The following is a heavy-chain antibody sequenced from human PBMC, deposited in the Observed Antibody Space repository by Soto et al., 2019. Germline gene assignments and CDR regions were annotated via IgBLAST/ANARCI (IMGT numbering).Heavy chain of an antibody. D-gene: IGHD1-26*01. CDR1: GYTFSSYG. CDR3: ARDLDSGSYYFDY. CDR2: ISAYTGKT. Sequence: ASVKVSCKASGYTFSSYGISWVRQAPGQGLEWMGWISAYTGKTNYAQKLQGRVTMTTDTSTSTAYMEVRSLRYDDTAVYYCARDLDSGSYYFDYWGQGTLVTVSS. V-gene: IGHV1-18*04. J-gene: IGHJ4*02.